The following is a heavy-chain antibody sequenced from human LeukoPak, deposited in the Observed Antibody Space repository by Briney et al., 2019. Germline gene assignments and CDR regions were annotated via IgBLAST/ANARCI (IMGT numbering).Heavy chain of an antibody. CDR1: GGSISSYY. V-gene: IGHV4-59*08. J-gene: IGHJ4*02. CDR2: IYYSGST. Sequence: KASETLSLTCTVSGGSISSYYWSWIRQPPGKGLEWIGYIYYSGSTNYNPSLKSRVTISVDTSKNQFSLKLSSVTAADTAVYYCARAWTTAMVLDYFDYWGQGTLVTVSS. D-gene: IGHD5-18*01. CDR3: ARAWTTAMVLDYFDY.